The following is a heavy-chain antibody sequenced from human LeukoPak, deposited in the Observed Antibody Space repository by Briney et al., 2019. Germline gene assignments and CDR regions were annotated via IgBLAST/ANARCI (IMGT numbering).Heavy chain of an antibody. J-gene: IGHJ4*02. CDR3: TKALISPDGGQYYIDQ. CDR1: RFTFSNAW. D-gene: IGHD2-8*01. CDR2: LSGSGGGT. V-gene: IGHV3-23*01. Sequence: PGGSLRLSCAASRFTFSNAWMSWVRQAPGKGLEWVSSLSGSGGGTYYADSVKGRFTISRDTSENTLYLQMNSLRAEDTAVYYCTKALISPDGGQYYIDQWGQGTLVTVSS.